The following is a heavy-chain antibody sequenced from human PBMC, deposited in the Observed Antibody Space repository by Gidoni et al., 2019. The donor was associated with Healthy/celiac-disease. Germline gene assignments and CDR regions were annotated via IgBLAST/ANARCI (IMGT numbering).Heavy chain of an antibody. CDR3: ARTFVVVPTTVFGKGAYYFDY. Sequence: QVQLPESGPGLVKPSETLSLTCTVSGGSISSYSLSWIRQPPGKGLEWIGYIYYSGSTNYNPSLKSRVTISVDTSKNQFSLKLSSVTAADTAVYYCARTFVVVPTTVFGKGAYYFDYWGQGTLVTVSS. D-gene: IGHD2-2*01. CDR1: GGSISSYS. J-gene: IGHJ4*02. CDR2: IYYSGST. V-gene: IGHV4-59*01.